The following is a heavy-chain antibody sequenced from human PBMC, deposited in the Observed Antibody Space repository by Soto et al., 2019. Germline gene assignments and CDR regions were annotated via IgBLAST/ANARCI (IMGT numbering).Heavy chain of an antibody. CDR2: INAGNGNT. Sequence: QVQLVQSGAEVKKPGASVKVSCKASGYTFTSYAMHWVRQAPGQRLEWMGWINAGNGNTKYSQKFQGRVTITRDTSASKAYMELSSLRSEDTAVYYCARVYVSGSYRVLDYWGQGTLVTVSS. J-gene: IGHJ4*02. CDR1: GYTFTSYA. V-gene: IGHV1-3*01. D-gene: IGHD3-16*02. CDR3: ARVYVSGSYRVLDY.